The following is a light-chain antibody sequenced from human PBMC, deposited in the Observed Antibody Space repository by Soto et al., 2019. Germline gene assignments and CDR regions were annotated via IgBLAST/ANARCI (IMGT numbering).Light chain of an antibody. CDR1: QDMNNF. J-gene: IGKJ4*01. Sequence: DIQMTQSASSLSASVGGRVTITCRASQDMNNFLAWFQQKPGKAPKPLIYSASSLQDGVPSRFSGSGSGTHFTLTITSLQPEDFATYFCLQYDRFPATFGGGTRVDIE. V-gene: IGKV1-16*01. CDR3: LQYDRFPAT. CDR2: SAS.